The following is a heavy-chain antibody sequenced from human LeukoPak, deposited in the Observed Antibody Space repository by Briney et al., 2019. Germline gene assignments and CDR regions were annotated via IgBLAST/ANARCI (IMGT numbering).Heavy chain of an antibody. J-gene: IGHJ4*02. CDR2: IFPDGQA. V-gene: IGHV3-53*01. D-gene: IGHD4-17*01. Sequence: GGSLRLSCALSGLTVNDNYVSWVRQAPGKGLEWVSLIFPDGQAYYADFVQGRFSISRDMSRNSLFLDMSSLRAEDTAVFFCARANPVYGDFDYWGQGTLVTVSS. CDR3: ARANPVYGDFDY. CDR1: GLTVNDNY.